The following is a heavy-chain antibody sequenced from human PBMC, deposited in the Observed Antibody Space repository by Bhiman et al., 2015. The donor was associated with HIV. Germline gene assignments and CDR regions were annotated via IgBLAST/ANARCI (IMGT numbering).Heavy chain of an antibody. J-gene: IGHJ6*03. CDR3: AKGSGKITQYYYYMDI. D-gene: IGHD3-16*01. CDR1: GFTFNKYS. V-gene: IGHV3-21*02. CDR2: ITSSSRYI. Sequence: EVQLVESGGGLVKPGGSLRLSCAASGFTFNKYSMTWVRQAPGKGLEWVSSITSSSRYIQYADSVKGRFTISRDNAKNSLYLQMNSLRAEDTAVFYCAKGSGKITQYYYYMDIWGKGATVSVSS.